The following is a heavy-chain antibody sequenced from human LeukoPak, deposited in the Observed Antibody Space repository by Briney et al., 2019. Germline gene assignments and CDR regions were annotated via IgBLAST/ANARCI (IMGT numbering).Heavy chain of an antibody. J-gene: IGHJ3*02. CDR2: ISSSSSYI. V-gene: IGHV3-21*01. Sequence: GGSLRLSCAASGFFFKAAYMNWVRQAPGKGLEWVSSISSSSSYIYYADSVKGRFTISRDNAKNSLYLQMNSLKAEDTAVYYCARFSRRQLPPGAFDIWGQGTMVTVSS. CDR1: GFFFKAAY. CDR3: ARFSRRQLPPGAFDI. D-gene: IGHD2-2*01.